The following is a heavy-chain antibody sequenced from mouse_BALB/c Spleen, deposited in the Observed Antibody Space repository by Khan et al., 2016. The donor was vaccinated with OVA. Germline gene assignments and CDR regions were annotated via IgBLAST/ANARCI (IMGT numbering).Heavy chain of an antibody. CDR1: GYTFTSYV. D-gene: IGHD1-1*01. Sequence: VQLKQSGPELVKPGASVKMSCKASGYTFTSYVMHWVKQKPGQGLEWIGYINPYNVGTIHNEKFRGKATLTSDKSSSTAYMELSSLTSEDSAVYYCARYASSPDYAMDYWGQGTSVTVSS. CDR3: ARYASSPDYAMDY. J-gene: IGHJ4*01. CDR2: INPYNVGT. V-gene: IGHV1S136*01.